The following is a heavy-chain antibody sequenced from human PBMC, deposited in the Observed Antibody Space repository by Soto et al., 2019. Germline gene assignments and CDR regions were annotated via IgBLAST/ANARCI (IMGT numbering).Heavy chain of an antibody. CDR2: TYYRSRWYS. Sequence: SQTLSLTCVISGDSVSSSSVAWNWVGQSPSRGLEWLGRTYYRSRWYSHFAVSVRGRIVINADTSKNQFSLQLNSVTPEDTAVYFCARSEEDSDYYYYGLDVWGQGTTVTVSS. CDR1: GDSVSSSSVA. D-gene: IGHD2-15*01. V-gene: IGHV6-1*01. CDR3: ARSEEDSDYYYYGLDV. J-gene: IGHJ6*02.